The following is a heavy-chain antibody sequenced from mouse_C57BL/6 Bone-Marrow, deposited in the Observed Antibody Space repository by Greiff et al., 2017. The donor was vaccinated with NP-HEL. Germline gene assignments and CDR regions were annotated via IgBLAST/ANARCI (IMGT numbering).Heavy chain of an antibody. J-gene: IGHJ1*03. D-gene: IGHD1-1*01. CDR3: ARGDYYGSEGYFDV. CDR2: INPGSGGT. V-gene: IGHV1-54*01. Sequence: QVQLQQSGAELVRPGTSVKVSCKASGYAFTNYLIEWVKQRPGQGLEWIGVINPGSGGTNYNEKFKGKATLTADKSSSTAYMQLSSLTSEDSAVYFCARGDYYGSEGYFDVWGTGTTVTVSS. CDR1: GYAFTNYL.